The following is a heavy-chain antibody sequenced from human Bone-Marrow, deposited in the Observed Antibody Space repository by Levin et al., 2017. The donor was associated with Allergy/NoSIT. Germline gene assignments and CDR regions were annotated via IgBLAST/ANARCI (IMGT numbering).Heavy chain of an antibody. D-gene: IGHD3-22*01. CDR3: ARDEACGGGSCYSYNWFDL. CDR2: IKSQGDGGTT. V-gene: IGHV3-15*01. J-gene: IGHJ5*02. CDR1: GFTLTNAW. Sequence: GGSLRLSCAASGFTLTNAWMSWVRQAPGKGLEWVGRIKSQGDGGTTDYAAPVKGRISLSRDDSKNVVFLQMNNLKTEDTAVYYCARDEACGGGSCYSYNWFDLWGQGTLVTVSS.